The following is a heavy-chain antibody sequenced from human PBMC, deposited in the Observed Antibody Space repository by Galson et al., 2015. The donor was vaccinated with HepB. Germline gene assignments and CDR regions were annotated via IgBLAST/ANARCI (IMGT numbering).Heavy chain of an antibody. CDR1: GYTFTSYD. CDR3: ARRLAEPCQLCYSYYGMDV. CDR2: MNPNSGNT. J-gene: IGHJ6*02. Sequence: SVKVSCKASGYTFTSYDINWVRQATGQGLEWMGWMNPNSGNTGYAQKFQGRVTMTRNTSISTAYMELSSLRSEDTAVYYCARRLAEPCQLCYSYYGMDVWGQGTPVTVSS. D-gene: IGHD5-18*01. V-gene: IGHV1-8*01.